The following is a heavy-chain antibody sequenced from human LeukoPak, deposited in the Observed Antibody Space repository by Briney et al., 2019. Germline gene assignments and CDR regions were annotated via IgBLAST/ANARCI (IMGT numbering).Heavy chain of an antibody. D-gene: IGHD3-10*01. CDR3: ARLLWFGELHFDY. J-gene: IGHJ4*02. V-gene: IGHV4-39*01. CDR1: GGSISSSSYY. Sequence: SETLSLTCTVSGGSISSSSYYWGWLRQPPGQGLEWIVSIYYSGSTYYNPSLKSRVTISVDTSKNQFSLKLSSVTAADTAVYYCARLLWFGELHFDYWGQGTLVTVSS. CDR2: IYYSGST.